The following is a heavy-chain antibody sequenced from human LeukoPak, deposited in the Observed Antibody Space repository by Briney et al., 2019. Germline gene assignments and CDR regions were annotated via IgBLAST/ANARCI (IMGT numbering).Heavy chain of an antibody. V-gene: IGHV3-23*01. J-gene: IGHJ4*02. CDR2: ISGSGGST. D-gene: IGHD1-26*01. CDR3: AKIGSGGSSILMDY. CDR1: GFTFSSYA. Sequence: PGGSLRLSCAASGFTFSSYAMSWVRQAPGKGLEWVSAISGSGGSTYYADSVKGRFTISRDNSKNTLYLQMNSLRAEDTAVYYCAKIGSGGSSILMDYWGQGTLVTVSS.